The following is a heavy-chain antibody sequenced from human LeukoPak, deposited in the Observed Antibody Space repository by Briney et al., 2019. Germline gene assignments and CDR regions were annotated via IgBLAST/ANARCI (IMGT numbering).Heavy chain of an antibody. J-gene: IGHJ4*02. Sequence: SETLSLTCTVSGGSISSSSYYWGWIRQPPGKGLEWIGSIYYSGSTYYNPSLKSRVTISVDTSKNQFSLKLRSVTAADTAVYYCARALNDYASYYFDYWGQGTLVTVSS. CDR3: ARALNDYASYYFDY. CDR2: IYYSGST. D-gene: IGHD1-1*01. V-gene: IGHV4-39*07. CDR1: GGSISSSSYY.